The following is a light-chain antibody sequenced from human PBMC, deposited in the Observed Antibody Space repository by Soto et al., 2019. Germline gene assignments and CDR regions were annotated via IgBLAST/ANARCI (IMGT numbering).Light chain of an antibody. Sequence: EIVSTQSPATLSLYPGARATLSCRASQSVSSNLAWYQQKPGQAPRLLIYGASTRATGIPARFSGSGSGTEFTLTISSLQSEDSAVYYCQQYSNWPPFTFGQGTRLEIK. CDR2: GAS. CDR1: QSVSSN. CDR3: QQYSNWPPFT. V-gene: IGKV3-15*01. J-gene: IGKJ5*01.